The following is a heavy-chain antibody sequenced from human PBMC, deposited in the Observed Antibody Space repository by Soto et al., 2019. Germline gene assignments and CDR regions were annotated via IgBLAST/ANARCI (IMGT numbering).Heavy chain of an antibody. CDR2: INPSGGRT. CDR1: GYTFTNYY. Sequence: QVQMVQSGAEVKKPGASVKVSCETSGYTFTNYYVHWVRQAPGQGLEWMGIINPSGGRTTYPQKFLGRVTMTRDTSTRTVYMELSNLRSEDTAVYYCARDGCATSICGGGGNWFDPWGQGTLVTVSS. D-gene: IGHD1-26*01. J-gene: IGHJ5*02. V-gene: IGHV1-46*01. CDR3: ARDGCATSICGGGGNWFDP.